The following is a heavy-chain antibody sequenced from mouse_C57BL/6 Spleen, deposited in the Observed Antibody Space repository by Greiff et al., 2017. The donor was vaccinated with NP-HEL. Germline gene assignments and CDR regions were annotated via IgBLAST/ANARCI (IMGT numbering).Heavy chain of an antibody. V-gene: IGHV1-72*01. D-gene: IGHD2-4*01. CDR2: IDPNSGGT. CDR3: AKEDDYGYYAMDY. Sequence: QVQLKQPGAELVKPGASVKLSCKASGYTFTSYWMHWVKQRPGRGLEWIGRIDPNSGGTKYNEKFKSKATLTVDKPSSTAYMQLSSLTSEDSAVYYCAKEDDYGYYAMDYWGQGTSVTVSS. CDR1: GYTFTSYW. J-gene: IGHJ4*01.